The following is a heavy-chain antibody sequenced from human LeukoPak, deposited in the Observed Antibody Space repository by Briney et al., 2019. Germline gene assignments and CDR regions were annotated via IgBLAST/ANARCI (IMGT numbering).Heavy chain of an antibody. Sequence: GGSLRLSCAALGFTFSGSAMHWVRQASGKGLEWVGRIRSKANSYATAYAASVKGRFTISRDDSKNTAYLQMNSLKTEDTAVYYCTSAPLSTGTWGQGTLVTVSS. CDR1: GFTFSGSA. D-gene: IGHD1-1*01. CDR2: IRSKANSYAT. V-gene: IGHV3-73*01. J-gene: IGHJ4*02. CDR3: TSAPLSTGT.